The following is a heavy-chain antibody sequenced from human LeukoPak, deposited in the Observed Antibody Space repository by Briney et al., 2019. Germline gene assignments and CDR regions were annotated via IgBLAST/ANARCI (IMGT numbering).Heavy chain of an antibody. J-gene: IGHJ6*02. CDR3: ATLGSSPTYFYVGMDV. D-gene: IGHD6-13*01. CDR2: IFHSGAT. Sequence: PSETLSFTCAVYGGSFSDYYWSWIRQTPGKGLEWIGEIFHSGATNYSPSLKSRATISVDKSKNQFSLKLTSVTAADTAVYYCATLGSSPTYFYVGMDVWGQGTAVTVSS. V-gene: IGHV4-34*12. CDR1: GGSFSDYY.